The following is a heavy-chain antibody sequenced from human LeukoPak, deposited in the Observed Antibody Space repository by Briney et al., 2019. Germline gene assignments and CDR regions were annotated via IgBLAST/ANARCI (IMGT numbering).Heavy chain of an antibody. CDR2: INWNGRST. V-gene: IGHV3-20*04. D-gene: IGHD3-3*01. CDR1: GFTFDDYG. Sequence: GGSLRLSCAASGFTFDDYGMSWVRQAPGKGLEWVSGINWNGRSTGYADSVKGRFTISRDNAKNSLCLQMNSLRAEDTAFYYCARGGITIFGGIIYQDYWGQGTLVTVSS. CDR3: ARGGITIFGGIIYQDY. J-gene: IGHJ4*02.